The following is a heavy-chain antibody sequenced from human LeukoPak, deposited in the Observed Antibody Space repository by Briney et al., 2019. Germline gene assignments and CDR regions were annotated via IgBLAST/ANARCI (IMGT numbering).Heavy chain of an antibody. D-gene: IGHD7-27*01. Sequence: SETLSLTCTVSGGSISSYYWSWIRQPPGKGLEWIGYIYYSGSTNYNPSLKSRVTISVDTSKNQFSLKLSSVTAADTAVYCCARHALGIHPYYFDYWGQGTLVTVSS. J-gene: IGHJ4*02. CDR1: GGSISSYY. CDR3: ARHALGIHPYYFDY. CDR2: IYYSGST. V-gene: IGHV4-59*08.